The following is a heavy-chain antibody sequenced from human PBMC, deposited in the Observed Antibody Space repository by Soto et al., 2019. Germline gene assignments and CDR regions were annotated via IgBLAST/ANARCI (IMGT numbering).Heavy chain of an antibody. CDR1: GFTFSNYW. D-gene: IGHD3-16*01. Sequence: PGGSLRLSCAASGFTFSNYWMHWVRQAPGKGLVWLSRISSDGSSTTYADSVKGRFTISRDNAKNTLYLQMNSLRADDTAVYYCARDIGDSSLEYYYGMDVWGQGTTVTVSS. CDR2: ISSDGSST. CDR3: ARDIGDSSLEYYYGMDV. J-gene: IGHJ6*02. V-gene: IGHV3-74*01.